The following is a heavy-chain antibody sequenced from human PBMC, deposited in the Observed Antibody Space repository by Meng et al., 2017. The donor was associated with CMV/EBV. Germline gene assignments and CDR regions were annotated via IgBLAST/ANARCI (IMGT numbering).Heavy chain of an antibody. J-gene: IGHJ4*02. Sequence: GGSLRLSCAASGFTFSKAWMNWVRQAPGKGLEWVSSISSSGSWIYYADSVRGRFSISRDNAKNSLYLQMNSLRAEDTAVYYCVSEPYDTLTGLPGWYFDTWGQGALVTVSS. CDR1: GFTFSKAW. CDR3: VSEPYDTLTGLPGWYFDT. D-gene: IGHD3-9*01. V-gene: IGHV3-21*06. CDR2: ISSSGSWI.